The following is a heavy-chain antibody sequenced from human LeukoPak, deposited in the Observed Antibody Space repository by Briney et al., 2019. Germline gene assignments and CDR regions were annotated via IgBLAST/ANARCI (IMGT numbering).Heavy chain of an antibody. CDR3: AKDNYGDYVPLRYFDL. Sequence: GGSLRLSCAASGFTFDDYAMHWVRHAPGKGLEWVSGISWNSGSIGYADSVKGRFTISRDNAKNSLYLQMNSLRAEDTALYYCAKDNYGDYVPLRYFDLWGRGALVTVSS. CDR1: GFTFDDYA. CDR2: ISWNSGSI. J-gene: IGHJ2*01. D-gene: IGHD4-17*01. V-gene: IGHV3-9*01.